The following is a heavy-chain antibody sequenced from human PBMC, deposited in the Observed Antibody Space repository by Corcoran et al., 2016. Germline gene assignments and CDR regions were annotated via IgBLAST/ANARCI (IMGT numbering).Heavy chain of an antibody. J-gene: IGHJ4*02. D-gene: IGHD3-16*02. CDR2: ISSSSSYI. CDR1: GFTFSSYS. V-gene: IGHV3-21*01. CDR3: ARDRYTAERPHPLFDY. Sequence: EVQLVESGGGLVKPGGSLRLSCAASGFTFSSYSMNWVRQAPGKGLEWVSSISSSSSYIYYADSVKGRFTISRDNAKNSLYLQMNSLRAEDTAVYYCARDRYTAERPHPLFDYWGQGTLVTVSS.